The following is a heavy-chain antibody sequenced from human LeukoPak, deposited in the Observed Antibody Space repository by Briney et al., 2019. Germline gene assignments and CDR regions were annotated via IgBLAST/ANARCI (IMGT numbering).Heavy chain of an antibody. D-gene: IGHD3-3*01. CDR3: ARDRAWNYFDY. CDR1: GFTFSRHG. J-gene: IGHJ4*02. Sequence: GGSLRLSCAPSGFTFSRHGMHWVRQAPGKGLEWVAIISNDGSRKYYGHSVEGRFTIFRDNSKNTLYLQMDSLRAEDTAVYYCARDRAWNYFDYWGQGTLVTVSS. V-gene: IGHV3-30*03. CDR2: ISNDGSRK.